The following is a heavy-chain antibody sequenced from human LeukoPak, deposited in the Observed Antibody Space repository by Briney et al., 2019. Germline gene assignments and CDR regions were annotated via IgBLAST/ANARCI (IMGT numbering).Heavy chain of an antibody. V-gene: IGHV3-23*01. CDR3: AKGQELDDGVFDS. CDR1: GVTFSSIA. CDR2: IRSNGETV. D-gene: IGHD1-1*01. J-gene: IGHJ4*02. Sequence: PGGSLRLSCAASGVTFSSIAMSSGRQAPGKGREWVSAIRSNGETVYNADSVKGRFTISRDNSRQTLFLQMSSLRVEDTATYYCAKGQELDDGVFDSWGQGTLVTVSS.